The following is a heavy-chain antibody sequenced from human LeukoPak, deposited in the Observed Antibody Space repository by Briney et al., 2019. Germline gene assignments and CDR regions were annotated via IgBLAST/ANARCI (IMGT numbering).Heavy chain of an antibody. CDR3: ARLYYDSSGYSMNFDY. J-gene: IGHJ4*02. D-gene: IGHD3-22*01. CDR1: GGSISSYY. Sequence: SETLSLTCTVSGGSISSYYWSWIRQPPGKRLEWIGYIYTSRSTNYNPSLKSRVTISVDTSKNQFSLKLSSVTAADTAVYYCARLYYDSSGYSMNFDYWGQGTLVTVSS. CDR2: IYTSRST. V-gene: IGHV4-4*09.